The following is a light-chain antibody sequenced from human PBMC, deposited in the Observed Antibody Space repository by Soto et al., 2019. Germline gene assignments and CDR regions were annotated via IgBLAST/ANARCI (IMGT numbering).Light chain of an antibody. CDR2: SAS. CDR3: QQSCTAPFT. Sequence: DFQMTQSPSSLSASVGDRVSITCRASQSIGTSLNWYQQKPGKAPKLLIYSASTLQGGGPSRFSGSGSGTDFTLTISSLQPEDFATYYCQQSCTAPFTFGPGTKVDVK. CDR1: QSIGTS. V-gene: IGKV1-39*01. J-gene: IGKJ3*01.